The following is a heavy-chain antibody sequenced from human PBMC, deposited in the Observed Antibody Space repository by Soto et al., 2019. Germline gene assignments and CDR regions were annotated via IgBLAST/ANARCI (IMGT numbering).Heavy chain of an antibody. D-gene: IGHD6-13*01. Sequence: LSLTCTVSGGSISSGGYYWSWIRQHPGKGLEWIGYIYYSGSTYYNPSLKSRVTISVDTSKNQFSLKLSSVTAADTAVYYCARDRYVAAAGTFLFDYWGQGTLVTVSS. V-gene: IGHV4-31*03. CDR2: IYYSGST. CDR3: ARDRYVAAAGTFLFDY. CDR1: GGSISSGGYY. J-gene: IGHJ4*02.